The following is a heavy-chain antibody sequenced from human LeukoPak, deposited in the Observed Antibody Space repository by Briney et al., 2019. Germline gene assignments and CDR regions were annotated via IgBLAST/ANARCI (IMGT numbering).Heavy chain of an antibody. CDR2: INPSGGST. Sequence: ASVKVSYKASGYTFTSYYMHWVRQAPGQGLEWMGIINPSGGSTSYAQKFQGRVTMTRDMSTSTVYMELSSLRSEDTAVYYCARDVAVTTYYYYYYMDVWGKGTTVTVSS. CDR3: ARDVAVTTYYYYYYMDV. J-gene: IGHJ6*03. V-gene: IGHV1-46*01. CDR1: GYTFTSYY. D-gene: IGHD4-11*01.